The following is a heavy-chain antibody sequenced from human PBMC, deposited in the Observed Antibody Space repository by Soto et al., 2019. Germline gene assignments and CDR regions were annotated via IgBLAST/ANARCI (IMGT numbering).Heavy chain of an antibody. CDR1: GFTVSSNY. Sequence: GGSLRLSCAASGFTVSSNYMSWVRQAPGKGLEWVSVIYSGGSTYYADSVKGRFTISRDNSKNTLYLQMNSLRAEDTAVYYCARMGKNYDYIWGSYRYNFDYWGQGTLVTVSS. CDR2: IYSGGST. V-gene: IGHV3-66*01. D-gene: IGHD3-16*02. CDR3: ARMGKNYDYIWGSYRYNFDY. J-gene: IGHJ4*02.